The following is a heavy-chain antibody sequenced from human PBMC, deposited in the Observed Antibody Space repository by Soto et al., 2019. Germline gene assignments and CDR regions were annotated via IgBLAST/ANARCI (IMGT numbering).Heavy chain of an antibody. V-gene: IGHV3-48*02. CDR3: VRVAGGSFV. CDR1: GFTFSSYS. CDR2: INFSSDVI. Sequence: DVQLVESGGGLVQPGGSRRLSCSASGFTFSSYSMNWVRQAPGKGLEWLSYINFSSDVIYYADSVKGRFTISRDNAENSLFLQMSSLRDEDTGVYYCVRVAGGSFVWGQGTLVTVSS. J-gene: IGHJ4*02. D-gene: IGHD2-15*01.